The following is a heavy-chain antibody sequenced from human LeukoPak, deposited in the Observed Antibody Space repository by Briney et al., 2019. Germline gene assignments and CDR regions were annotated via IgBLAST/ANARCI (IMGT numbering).Heavy chain of an antibody. CDR3: ARGGIAAAGT. V-gene: IGHV4-30-4*01. CDR1: GGSISSGDYY. CDR2: IYSSGST. J-gene: IGHJ5*02. D-gene: IGHD6-13*01. Sequence: SETLSLTCTVSGGSISSGDYYWSWIRQPPGKGLEWIGHIYSSGSTYYNPSLKSRVITSLDTSKNQFSLKMSSVTAADTAVYYCARGGIAAAGTWGQGTLVTVSS.